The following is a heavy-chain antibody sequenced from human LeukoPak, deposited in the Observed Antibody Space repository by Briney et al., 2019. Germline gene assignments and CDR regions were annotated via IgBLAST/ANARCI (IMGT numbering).Heavy chain of an antibody. D-gene: IGHD3-10*01. CDR1: GFTFSSHA. J-gene: IGHJ4*02. CDR2: ISGSGVGT. CDR3: ARDKVVRGPTGHY. Sequence: GGSLRLSCAASGFTFSSHAMSWVRQAPGKGLEWVSVISGSGVGTYYADSVKGRFTISRDNAKNSLYLQMNSLRADDTAVYYCARDKVVRGPTGHYWGQGTLVTVSS. V-gene: IGHV3-23*01.